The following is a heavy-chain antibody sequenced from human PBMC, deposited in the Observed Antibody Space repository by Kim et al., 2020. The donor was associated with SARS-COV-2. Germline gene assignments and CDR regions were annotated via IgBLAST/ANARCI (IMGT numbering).Heavy chain of an antibody. D-gene: IGHD3-22*01. CDR1: GGSISSGEFY. CDR3: ARGSSGHYGDTSGDYYALYFDY. Sequence: SETLSLTCTVSGGSISSGEFYWSWIRQPPGKGLEWIGYIYYSGTTYSIPSLKSRVTISVDTSKNQFPLKLSSVTAADTAVYYWARGSSGHYGDTSGDYYALYFDYWGQGTQVTVPS. J-gene: IGHJ4*02. CDR2: IYYSGTT. V-gene: IGHV4-30-4*01.